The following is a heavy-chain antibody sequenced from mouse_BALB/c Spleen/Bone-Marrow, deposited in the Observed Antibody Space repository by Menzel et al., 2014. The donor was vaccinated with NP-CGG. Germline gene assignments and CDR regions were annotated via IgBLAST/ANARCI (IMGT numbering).Heavy chain of an antibody. J-gene: IGHJ4*01. V-gene: IGHV1-9*01. Sequence: QVQLQQSGAELMKPGASVKISCKATGYTFSSYWIEWVKQRPGHGLEWIGEILPGRGSTNYNEKFKGKATFTSDTSSNTAYMQLSSLTSEDSAVYYCARWDTTAMDYWGQGTTLTVSS. D-gene: IGHD1-2*01. CDR3: ARWDTTAMDY. CDR1: GYTFSSYW. CDR2: ILPGRGST.